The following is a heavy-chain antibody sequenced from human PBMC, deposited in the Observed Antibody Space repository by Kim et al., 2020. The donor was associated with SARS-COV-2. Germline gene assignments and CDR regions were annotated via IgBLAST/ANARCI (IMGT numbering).Heavy chain of an antibody. D-gene: IGHD1-7*01. Sequence: ASVKVSCKASGYTFTSYGISWVRQAPGQGLEWMGWISAYNGNTNYAQKLQGRVTMTTDTSTSTAYMELRSLRSDDTAVYYCARDGSPNWNYVPHYYYMDVWGKGTTVTVSS. CDR3: ARDGSPNWNYVPHYYYMDV. CDR1: GYTFTSYG. V-gene: IGHV1-18*01. CDR2: ISAYNGNT. J-gene: IGHJ6*03.